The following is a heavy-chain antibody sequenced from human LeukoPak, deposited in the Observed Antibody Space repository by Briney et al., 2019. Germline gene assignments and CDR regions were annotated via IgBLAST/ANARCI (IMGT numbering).Heavy chain of an antibody. V-gene: IGHV1-2*02. J-gene: IGHJ3*01. CDR1: GYTFTDYY. D-gene: IGHD4-17*01. CDR3: ARERNYGDYGNAFDV. Sequence: GASVKVSCKASGYTFTDYYIHWMRQAPGQGLEWMGWINPKRGVTTYAQKFQGRVTMTRDTSITTAYMELTRLRSDDTTIYYCARERNYGDYGNAFDVWGQETKVTVSS. CDR2: INPKRGVT.